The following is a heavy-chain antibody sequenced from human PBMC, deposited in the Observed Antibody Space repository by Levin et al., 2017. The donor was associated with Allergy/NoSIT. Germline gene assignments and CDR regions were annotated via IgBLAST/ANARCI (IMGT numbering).Heavy chain of an antibody. V-gene: IGHV3-23*01. CDR1: GFRFSTYG. Sequence: GESLKISCADSGFRFSTYGMSWVRQAPGKGPEWLSSISASGGETFYADSVKGRFTVSRDNSKNTLYLQMNSLRAEDTAVYYCAKIGVIGRWYYDSWGQGTLVTVSS. J-gene: IGHJ4*02. CDR3: AKIGVIGRWYYDS. CDR2: ISASGGET. D-gene: IGHD4-23*01.